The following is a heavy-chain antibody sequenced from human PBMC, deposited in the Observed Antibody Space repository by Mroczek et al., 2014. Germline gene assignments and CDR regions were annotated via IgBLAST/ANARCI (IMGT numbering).Heavy chain of an antibody. CDR1: GGSFSGYY. CDR3: ARGDQDIAVAGTLNY. CDR2: INHSGST. J-gene: IGHJ4*02. V-gene: IGHV4-34*01. Sequence: QVQLQQWGAGLLKPSETLSLTCAVYGGSFSGYYWSWIRQPPGKGLEWIGEINHSGSTNYNPSLKSRVTISVDTSKNQFSLKLSSVTAADTAVFYXARGDQDIAVAGTLNYWGQGTLVTVSS. D-gene: IGHD6-19*01.